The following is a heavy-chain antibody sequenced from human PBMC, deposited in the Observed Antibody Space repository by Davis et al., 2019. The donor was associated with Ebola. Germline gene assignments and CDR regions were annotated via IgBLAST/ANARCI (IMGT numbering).Heavy chain of an antibody. CDR2: IYHSGST. D-gene: IGHD6-25*01. CDR1: GGTISSNRW. V-gene: IGHV4-4*02. CDR3: ARNSIAAAAPFDY. J-gene: IGHJ4*02. Sequence: SETLSLTCAVSGGTISSNRWWSWVRQSPGKGLEWIGEIYHSGSTNYKLSLKSRVTISLDKSKNQFSLKMSSVTAADTAVYFCARNSIAAAAPFDYWGQGTLVTVSS.